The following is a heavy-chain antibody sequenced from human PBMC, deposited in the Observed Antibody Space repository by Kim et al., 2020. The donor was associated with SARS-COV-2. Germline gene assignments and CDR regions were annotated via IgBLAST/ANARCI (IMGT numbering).Heavy chain of an antibody. D-gene: IGHD2-21*02. V-gene: IGHV7-4-1*02. CDR2: INTNTGRP. CDR3: TRGLGGYSLNGY. CDR1: GYSLTDYP. J-gene: IGHJ4*02. Sequence: ASVKVSCKASGYSLTDYPINWVRQAPGQGLKWMGYINTNTGRPTYAPDLAGRVVFSLYTSVTTAYLQINGLKAEDTAIYYCTRGLGGYSLNGYWGQGTLVTVSS.